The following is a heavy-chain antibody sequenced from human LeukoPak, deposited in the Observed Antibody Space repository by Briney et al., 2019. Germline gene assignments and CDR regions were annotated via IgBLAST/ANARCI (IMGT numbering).Heavy chain of an antibody. J-gene: IGHJ3*01. D-gene: IGHD2-2*01. V-gene: IGHV3-7*01. Sequence: GGSLRLSYAASVFIFSTYWMSWVRQAPGKGLEWVANIKYDASDKQYVDSVKGRFTISRDNAKNSLYLQMNGLRAEDTAVYYCATYCSSITCDAFDVWGQGTMVTVSS. CDR2: IKYDASDK. CDR1: VFIFSTYW. CDR3: ATYCSSITCDAFDV.